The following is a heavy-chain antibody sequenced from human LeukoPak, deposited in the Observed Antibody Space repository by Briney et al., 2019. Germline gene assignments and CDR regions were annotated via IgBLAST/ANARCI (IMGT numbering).Heavy chain of an antibody. V-gene: IGHV1-69*06. Sequence: ASVKVSCKASGGTFSSYAISWVRQAPGQGLEWMGGIIPIFGTANYAQKFQGRVTITADKSTSTAYMELSSLRSEDTAVYYCARDRFGGLRYFDYWGQGTLVTVSS. CDR3: ARDRFGGLRYFDY. CDR2: IIPIFGTA. J-gene: IGHJ4*02. D-gene: IGHD3-10*01. CDR1: GGTFSSYA.